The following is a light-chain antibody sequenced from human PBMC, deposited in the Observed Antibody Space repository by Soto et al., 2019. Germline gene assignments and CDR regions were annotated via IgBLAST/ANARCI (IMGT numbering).Light chain of an antibody. Sequence: QSVLTQTPSASGTPGQRVSISCSGSSTNIGRNTVIWYQQVPGTTPKVLIYSNSQRPSGVPDRFSRSKSGTSASLAISGLQSDDEADYYSASWADSLNGVVFGGGTQLTVL. CDR2: SNS. CDR3: ASWADSLNGVV. J-gene: IGLJ7*01. CDR1: STNIGRNT. V-gene: IGLV1-44*01.